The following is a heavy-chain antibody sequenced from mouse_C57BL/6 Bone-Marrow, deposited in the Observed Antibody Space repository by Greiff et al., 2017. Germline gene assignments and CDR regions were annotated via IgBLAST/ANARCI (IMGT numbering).Heavy chain of an antibody. Sequence: QVQLQQSGAELVRPGTSVKMSCKASGYTFTNYWIGWAKQRPGHGLEWIGDIYPGGGYTNYNEKFKGKATLTADKSSSTAYMQFSSLTSEDSAIYYCARSYYDYDEGFFDYWGQGTTLTVSS. D-gene: IGHD2-4*01. J-gene: IGHJ2*01. CDR2: IYPGGGYT. V-gene: IGHV1-63*01. CDR3: ARSYYDYDEGFFDY. CDR1: GYTFTNYW.